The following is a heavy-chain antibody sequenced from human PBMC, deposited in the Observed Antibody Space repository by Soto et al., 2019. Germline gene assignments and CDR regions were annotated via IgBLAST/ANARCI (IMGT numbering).Heavy chain of an antibody. J-gene: IGHJ6*02. D-gene: IGHD3-3*01. CDR1: GGSISNGDYY. V-gene: IGHV4-30-4*01. CDR3: ARVTEWLGGYGMDV. Sequence: QVKLQESGPGLVKPSHTLSLTCTVFGGSISNGDYYWHWIRQPPGKGLEWIGSIYYSGSTFHNPSLKSRVGMSIDTSKNQFARKLSAVTAADTAVYYCARVTEWLGGYGMDVWGQGTTVTVSS. CDR2: IYYSGST.